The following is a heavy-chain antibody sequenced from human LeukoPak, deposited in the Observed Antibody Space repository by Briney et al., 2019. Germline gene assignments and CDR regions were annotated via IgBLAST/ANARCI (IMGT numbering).Heavy chain of an antibody. V-gene: IGHV3-23*01. CDR1: AFIFSSYA. D-gene: IGHD4-17*01. Sequence: GESLRLSCAASAFIFSSYAMSWVRQAPGKGLEWVSAISGSGANTYYADSVKGRFTISRDNSKNTLYLQMNSLRAGDTAVYYCAIPPTTVTAAYWGQGTLVTVSS. CDR2: ISGSGANT. CDR3: AIPPTTVTAAY. J-gene: IGHJ4*02.